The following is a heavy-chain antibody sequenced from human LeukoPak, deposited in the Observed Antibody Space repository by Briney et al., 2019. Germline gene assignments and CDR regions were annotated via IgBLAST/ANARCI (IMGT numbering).Heavy chain of an antibody. CDR3: ARPGAPAFDI. CDR1: GGTFSSYA. CDR2: ITPIFGTA. J-gene: IGHJ3*02. D-gene: IGHD3-10*01. Sequence: ASVKVSCKASGGTFSSYAIGWVRQAPGQGLEWMGGITPIFGTANYAQKFQGRVTITADESTSTAYMELSSLRSEDTAVYYCARPGAPAFDIWGQGTMVTVSS. V-gene: IGHV1-69*13.